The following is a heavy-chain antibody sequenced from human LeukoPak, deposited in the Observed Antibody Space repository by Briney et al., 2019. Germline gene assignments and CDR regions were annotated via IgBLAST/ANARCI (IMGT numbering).Heavy chain of an antibody. V-gene: IGHV6-1*01. CDR1: GDSVSSNRAA. J-gene: IGHJ4*02. D-gene: IGHD5-24*01. Sequence: SQTLSLTCAISGDSVSSNRAAWNWIRQSPSRGLEWLVRTFYRSKWSNDYALSVKSRITINADTSKNHFSLQLNSVTPEDTAVYYCARNRLWLQSDFDYWGQGTMVNVSS. CDR3: ARNRLWLQSDFDY. CDR2: TFYRSKWSN.